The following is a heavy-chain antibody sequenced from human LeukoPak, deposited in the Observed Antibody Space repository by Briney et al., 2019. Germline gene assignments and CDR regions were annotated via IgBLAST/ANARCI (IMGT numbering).Heavy chain of an antibody. J-gene: IGHJ6*02. CDR2: ISYDGSNK. V-gene: IGHV3-30-3*01. CDR3: ARDYYKQQLDNYYYGMDV. Sequence: GRSLRLSCAASGFTFSSYAMHWVRQAPGKGLEWVAVISYDGSNKYYADSVKGRFTISRDNSKNTLYLQMNSLRAEDTAVYYCARDYYKQQLDNYYYGMDVWGQGTTVTVS. CDR1: GFTFSSYA. D-gene: IGHD6-13*01.